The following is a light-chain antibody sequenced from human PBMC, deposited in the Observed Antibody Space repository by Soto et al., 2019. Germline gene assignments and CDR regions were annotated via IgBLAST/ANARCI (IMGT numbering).Light chain of an antibody. Sequence: QSALTQPASVSGSLGQSITMSCTGTSTDVGGYNFVSWYQQHPDKAPKLLIYEGSRRPSGISHRFSGSRSGNTASLTISGLRAEDEADYYCCSYANSGSFVFGTGTKVTVL. CDR2: EGS. J-gene: IGLJ1*01. V-gene: IGLV2-23*01. CDR1: STDVGGYNF. CDR3: CSYANSGSFV.